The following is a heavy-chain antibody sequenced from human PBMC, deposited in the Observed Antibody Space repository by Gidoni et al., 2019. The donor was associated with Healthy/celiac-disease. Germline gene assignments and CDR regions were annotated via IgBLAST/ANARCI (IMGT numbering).Heavy chain of an antibody. CDR1: GGFISSSSYY. V-gene: IGHV4-39*01. D-gene: IGHD4-17*01. CDR2: MYYSGSP. CDR3: ARLRSYNYYGMDV. Sequence: QLQLQHSVPGLVKPSESLCLTCTVAGGFISSSSYYWGWIRQPPGKGLEWIGSMYYSGSPYYNPSLKSRVTISVDTSKNQFSLKLRSVTAAGTAVYYCARLRSYNYYGMDVWGKGTTVTVS. J-gene: IGHJ6*04.